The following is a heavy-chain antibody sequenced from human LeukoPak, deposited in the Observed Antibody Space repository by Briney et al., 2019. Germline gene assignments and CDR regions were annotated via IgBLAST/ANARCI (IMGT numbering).Heavy chain of an antibody. Sequence: SETLSLXCTVSGGSNSSYYWSWIRLPPGKGLESIGYIYYIGGTTYNPSLKSRVTISIDASKNQFSLKLSSVTAADTAVYYCARDRYGYLEIDYWGQGTLVTVSS. V-gene: IGHV4-59*01. D-gene: IGHD5-18*01. CDR2: IYYIGGT. J-gene: IGHJ4*02. CDR1: GGSNSSYY. CDR3: ARDRYGYLEIDY.